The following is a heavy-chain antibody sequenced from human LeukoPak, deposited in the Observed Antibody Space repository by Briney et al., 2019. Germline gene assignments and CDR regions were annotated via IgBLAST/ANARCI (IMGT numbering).Heavy chain of an antibody. CDR1: GYTFTSYD. Sequence: ASVKVSCKASGYTFTSYDINWVRQATGQGLEWMGWMNPNSGNTGYAQKFQGRVTITRNTSISTAYMELSSLRSEDTAVYYCARGTDYAGNSTEFDPWGPRTLVTVSS. CDR2: MNPNSGNT. V-gene: IGHV1-8*03. CDR3: ARGTDYAGNSTEFDP. J-gene: IGHJ5*02. D-gene: IGHD4-23*01.